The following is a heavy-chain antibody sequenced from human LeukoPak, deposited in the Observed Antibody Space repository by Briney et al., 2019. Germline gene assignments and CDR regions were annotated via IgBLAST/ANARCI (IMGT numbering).Heavy chain of an antibody. CDR1: GGSISSYY. CDR3: ARVLGGWYRDDAFDI. V-gene: IGHV4-59*01. Sequence: PSETLSLTCTVSGGSISSYYWSWIRQPPGKGLEWIGYIYYSGSTNYNPSLKSRVTISVDTSKNQFSLKLCSVTAADTAVYYCARVLGGWYRDDAFDIWGQGTMVTVSS. D-gene: IGHD6-19*01. J-gene: IGHJ3*02. CDR2: IYYSGST.